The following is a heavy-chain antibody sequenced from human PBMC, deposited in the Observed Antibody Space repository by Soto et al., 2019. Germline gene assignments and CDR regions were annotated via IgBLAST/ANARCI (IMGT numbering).Heavy chain of an antibody. V-gene: IGHV1-18*01. CDR1: GYTFSNYG. Sequence: QVQLVQSGAEVKKPGASVKVSCKASGYTFSNYGITWVRQAPGQGLEWMGWISAYNGNRNYAQKLQGRVTWTTDTSTNTAYMDLRSLRFDDTAGYYFTRTLLSYEGGDYWRQGTLVTVSS. CDR3: TRTLLSYEGGDY. J-gene: IGHJ4*02. D-gene: IGHD1-26*01. CDR2: ISAYNGNR.